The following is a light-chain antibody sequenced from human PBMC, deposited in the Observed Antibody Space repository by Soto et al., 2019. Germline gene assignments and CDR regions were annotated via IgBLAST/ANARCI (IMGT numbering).Light chain of an antibody. CDR2: GAS. V-gene: IGKV3D-15*01. CDR1: QSVNIH. Sequence: EIVMTQSPDTLSLSPGERATLSCRASQSVNIHLAWYQQKPGQAPRLLIYGASARATGIPAKFSGSGSGTEFTLTISSLQSEDFAVYYCQQYNKWPRTFGQGTKV. CDR3: QQYNKWPRT. J-gene: IGKJ1*01.